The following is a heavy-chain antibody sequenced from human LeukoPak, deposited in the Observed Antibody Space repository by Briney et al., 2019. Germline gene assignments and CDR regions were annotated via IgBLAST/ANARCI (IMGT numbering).Heavy chain of an antibody. CDR2: VNHSGST. J-gene: IGHJ4*02. D-gene: IGHD3-22*01. Sequence: SSETLSLTCAVYGGSFSGYFWSWIRQPPGKGLEWIGEVNHSGSTNYNPSLKSRITISVDTSMNQFSLKLNSVTAADTAVYYCARHYYDSSGYLYLFDYWGQGTLVSVSS. V-gene: IGHV4-34*01. CDR3: ARHYYDSSGYLYLFDY. CDR1: GGSFSGYF.